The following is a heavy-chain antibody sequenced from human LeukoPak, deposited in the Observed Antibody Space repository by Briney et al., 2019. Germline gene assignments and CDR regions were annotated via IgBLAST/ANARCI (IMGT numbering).Heavy chain of an antibody. Sequence: WGSLRLSCAASGFTFSSYAMSWVRQAPGNGLEWVSGISGSGGSTYYADSVKGRFTISRDNSKNTLYLQMNSLRAEDKAVYYCAKQHIREPLSYFDYWGQGTLVTVSS. CDR2: ISGSGGST. J-gene: IGHJ4*02. D-gene: IGHD5-24*01. CDR1: GFTFSSYA. V-gene: IGHV3-23*01. CDR3: AKQHIREPLSYFDY.